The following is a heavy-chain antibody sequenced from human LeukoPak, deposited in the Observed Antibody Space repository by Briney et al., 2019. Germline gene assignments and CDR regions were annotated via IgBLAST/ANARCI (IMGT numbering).Heavy chain of an antibody. Sequence: GGSLRLSCAASGFTFSSYWMSWVRQAPGKGLEWVANIKQDGSEKYYVDSVKGRFTISRDNAKNSLYLQMNSLRAEDTAVYYCARHSGYDLGGFDYWGQGTLVTVSS. CDR1: GFTFSSYW. CDR3: ARHSGYDLGGFDY. J-gene: IGHJ4*02. CDR2: IKQDGSEK. D-gene: IGHD5-12*01. V-gene: IGHV3-7*03.